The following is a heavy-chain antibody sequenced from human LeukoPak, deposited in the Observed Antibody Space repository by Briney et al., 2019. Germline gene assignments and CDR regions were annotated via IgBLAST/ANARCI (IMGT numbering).Heavy chain of an antibody. CDR3: ARYVVYGSGKYYFDY. J-gene: IGHJ4*02. CDR2: INYSGST. Sequence: SETLSLTCTVSGSSVSSTTYYWSWIRQPPGKGLEWIASINYSGSTYYNPSLKSRVTISVDTSENQFSLKLSSVTAADTAVYYCARYVVYGSGKYYFDYWGQGTLVTVSS. CDR1: GSSVSSTTYY. V-gene: IGHV4-39*01. D-gene: IGHD3-10*01.